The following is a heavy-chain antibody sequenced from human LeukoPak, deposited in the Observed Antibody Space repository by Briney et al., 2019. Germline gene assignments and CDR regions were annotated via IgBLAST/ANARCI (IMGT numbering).Heavy chain of an antibody. CDR1: GIPLRGYA. CDR3: AKDNYTDSYYPFDY. V-gene: IGHV3-23*01. CDR2: MSGSGDST. J-gene: IGHJ4*02. D-gene: IGHD1-26*01. Sequence: GGSLRLSCAGAGIPLRGYAMSWVRQAPGKGLEWVSAMSGSGDSTLYADSVRGRFTISRDDSKNTLYLQMNNLRVEDTAVYYCAKDNYTDSYYPFDYWGQGTQVTVSS.